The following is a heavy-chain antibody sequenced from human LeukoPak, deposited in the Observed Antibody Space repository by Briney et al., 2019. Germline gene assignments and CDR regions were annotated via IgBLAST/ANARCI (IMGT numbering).Heavy chain of an antibody. CDR2: VYHSGSS. J-gene: IGHJ4*02. D-gene: IGHD6-6*01. Sequence: PSETLSLTCTDSGASVSSYFWSWIRQSPEKGLEWIGYVYHSGSSSSNPSLQSRVTISQDTSRNQVSLKMTSATAADTAVYYCAKLLGEEYWGQGTQVVVSS. V-gene: IGHV4-59*02. CDR3: AKLLGEEY. CDR1: GASVSSYF.